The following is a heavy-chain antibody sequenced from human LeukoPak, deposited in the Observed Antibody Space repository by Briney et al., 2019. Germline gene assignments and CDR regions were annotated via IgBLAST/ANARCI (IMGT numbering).Heavy chain of an antibody. CDR2: ISYDGSNK. CDR3: AKELDNWNDIRYYYYGMDV. CDR1: GFTFSSYG. D-gene: IGHD1-20*01. Sequence: PGGSLRLSCAASGFTFSSYGMHWVRQAPGKGLEWVAVISYDGSNKYYADSVKGRFTISRDNSKNTLYLQMNSLRAEDTAVYYCAKELDNWNDIRYYYYGMDVWGQGTTVTVSS. J-gene: IGHJ6*02. V-gene: IGHV3-30*18.